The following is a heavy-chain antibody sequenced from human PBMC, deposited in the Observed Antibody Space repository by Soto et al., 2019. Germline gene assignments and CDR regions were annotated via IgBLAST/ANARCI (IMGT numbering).Heavy chain of an antibody. Sequence: VASVKVSCKASGYTFTSYDINWVRQATGQGLEWMGWMNPNSGNTGYAQKFQGRVTMTRNTSISTAYMELSSLRSEDTAVYYCAREGPGYRLPNYWGQGTLVTVSS. CDR3: AREGPGYRLPNY. J-gene: IGHJ4*02. CDR1: GYTFTSYD. D-gene: IGHD3-16*02. V-gene: IGHV1-8*01. CDR2: MNPNSGNT.